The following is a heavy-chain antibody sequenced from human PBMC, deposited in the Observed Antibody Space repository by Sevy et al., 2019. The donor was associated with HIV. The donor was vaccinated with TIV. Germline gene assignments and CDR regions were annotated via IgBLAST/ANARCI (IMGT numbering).Heavy chain of an antibody. CDR3: ARGLLWFGEFLDY. CDR1: GFTFSSYN. V-gene: IGHV3-21*01. CDR2: ISSSSSYI. D-gene: IGHD3-10*01. Sequence: GSLRLSCAASGFTFSSYNMNWVRQAPGKGLEWVSSISSSSSYIYYADSVKGRFTISRDNAKNSLYLQMNSLRAEDTAVYYCARGLLWFGEFLDYWGQGTLVTVSS. J-gene: IGHJ4*02.